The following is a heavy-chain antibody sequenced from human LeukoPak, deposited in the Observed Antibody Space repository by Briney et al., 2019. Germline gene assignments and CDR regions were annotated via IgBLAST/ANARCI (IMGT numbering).Heavy chain of an antibody. D-gene: IGHD3-22*01. CDR2: IRGSGGST. Sequence: PGGSLRLSCAASGFTFIRYAMSWVVQAPGMGLDSVSAIRGSGGSTYYADSVKGRFTISRDNSKNTLYLQMNSLRAEDTAVYYCAKSHDSSGTGSGYAYWGQGTLVTVSS. CDR3: AKSHDSSGTGSGYAY. V-gene: IGHV3-23*01. J-gene: IGHJ4*02. CDR1: GFTFIRYA.